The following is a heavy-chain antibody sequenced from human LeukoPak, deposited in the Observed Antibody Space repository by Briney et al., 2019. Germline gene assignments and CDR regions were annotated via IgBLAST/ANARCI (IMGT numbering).Heavy chain of an antibody. CDR2: ISSRTTYI. Sequence: PRGSLRLSCAASGFTFSDYSMNWVRQAPGKGLEWVSSISSRTTYISYADSLKGRFTISRDNAKNSLYLQMNSLRAEDTAVYYCVRDRSGSYPYYFDFWGKGTLVTVSS. V-gene: IGHV3-21*01. CDR3: VRDRSGSYPYYFDF. D-gene: IGHD1-26*01. J-gene: IGHJ4*02. CDR1: GFTFSDYS.